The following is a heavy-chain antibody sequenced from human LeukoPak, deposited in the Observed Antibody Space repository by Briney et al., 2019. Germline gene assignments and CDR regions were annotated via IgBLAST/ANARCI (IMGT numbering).Heavy chain of an antibody. CDR2: ISGGGDA. V-gene: IGHV3-23*01. J-gene: IGHJ4*02. CDR1: GFPFNRFA. CDR3: AKEGITGADS. Sequence: GGSLTLSCTASGFPFNRFAMSWVRQAPGQGLAWVSAISGGGDAHYADSVKGRFTISRDNSKNTLFLHMNNLTADDTALYCCAKEGITGADSWGQGTLVSVSS.